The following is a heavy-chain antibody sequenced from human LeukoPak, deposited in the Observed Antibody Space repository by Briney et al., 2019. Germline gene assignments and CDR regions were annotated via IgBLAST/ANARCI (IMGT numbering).Heavy chain of an antibody. V-gene: IGHV1-18*04. Sequence: ASVKVSCKASGYTFTSYGISWARQAPGQGLEWMGWISAYNGNTNYAQKPQGRVTMTTDTSTSTAYMELRSLRSDDTAVYYCARVGITFGGVIVIGAFDIWGQGTMVTVSS. CDR2: ISAYNGNT. J-gene: IGHJ3*02. CDR1: GYTFTSYG. CDR3: ARVGITFGGVIVIGAFDI. D-gene: IGHD3-16*02.